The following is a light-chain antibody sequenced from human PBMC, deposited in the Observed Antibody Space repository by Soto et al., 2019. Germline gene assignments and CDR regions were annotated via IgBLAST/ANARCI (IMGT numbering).Light chain of an antibody. CDR1: QRIDNW. Sequence: DIQVTQSPSTLSASIGDRVTITCRASQRIDNWMAWFQQKPGKGPKRLIYTTSSLQSGVPSRFSGSGSGTEFTLTISSLQPEDFATYYCLQYNTYPLTFGGGTKVEIK. V-gene: IGKV1-5*01. J-gene: IGKJ4*01. CDR2: TTS. CDR3: LQYNTYPLT.